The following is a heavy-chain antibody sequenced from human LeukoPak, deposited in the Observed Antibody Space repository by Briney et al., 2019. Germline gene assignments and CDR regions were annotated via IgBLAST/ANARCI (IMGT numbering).Heavy chain of an antibody. J-gene: IGHJ4*02. CDR3: ARLREYSSGWYEEWEFDY. V-gene: IGHV4-34*01. CDR2: INHSGST. CDR1: GGSFSGYY. Sequence: PSETLSLTCAVYGGSFSGYYWSWIRQPPGKGLEWIGEINHSGSTNYNPSLKSRVTISVDTSKNQFSLKLSSVTAADTAVYYCARLREYSSGWYEEWEFDYWGQGTLVTVSS. D-gene: IGHD6-19*01.